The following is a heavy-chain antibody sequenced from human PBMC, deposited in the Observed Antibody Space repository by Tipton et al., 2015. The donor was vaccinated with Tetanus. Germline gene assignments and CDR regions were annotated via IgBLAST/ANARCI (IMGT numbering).Heavy chain of an antibody. CDR3: ARQLWGYWFDP. CDR1: GFTFITSW. J-gene: IGHJ5*02. Sequence: SLRLSCAASGFTFITSWMTWVRQAPGKGLEWVASTGEDARDKYYVDSVKGRFATSRDDAKNSLYLQMSSLRDEDTAVYYCARQLWGYWFDPWGQGSLVTVSS. CDR2: TGEDARDK. D-gene: IGHD7-27*01. V-gene: IGHV3-7*01.